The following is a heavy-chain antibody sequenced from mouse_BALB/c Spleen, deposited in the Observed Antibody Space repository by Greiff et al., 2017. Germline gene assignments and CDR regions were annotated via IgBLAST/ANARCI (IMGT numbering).Heavy chain of an antibody. CDR2: ISSGSSTI. D-gene: IGHD2-4*01. Sequence: EVQLVESGGGLVQPGGSRKLSCAASGFTFSSFGMHWVRQAPEKGLEWVAYISSGSSTIYYADTVKGRFTISRDNPKNTLFLQMTSLRSEDTAMYYCARGGMITTHWYFDVWGAGTTVTVSS. V-gene: IGHV5-17*02. J-gene: IGHJ1*01. CDR1: GFTFSSFG. CDR3: ARGGMITTHWYFDV.